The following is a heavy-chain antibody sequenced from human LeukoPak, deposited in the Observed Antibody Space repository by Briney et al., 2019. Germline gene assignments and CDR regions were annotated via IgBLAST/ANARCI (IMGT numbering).Heavy chain of an antibody. D-gene: IGHD6-13*01. Sequence: SETLSLTCTVSGGSISSSSYYWGWIRQPPGKGLEWIGSIYHSGSTYYNPSLKSRVTISVDTSKNQFSLKLSSVTAADTAVYYCARDYGGSSWYSDYWGQGTLVTVSS. V-gene: IGHV4-39*07. CDR3: ARDYGGSSWYSDY. J-gene: IGHJ4*02. CDR1: GGSISSSSYY. CDR2: IYHSGST.